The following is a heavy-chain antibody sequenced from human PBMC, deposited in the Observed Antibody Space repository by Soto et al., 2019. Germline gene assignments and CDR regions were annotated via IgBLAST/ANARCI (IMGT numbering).Heavy chain of an antibody. CDR2: IYNSGSA. Sequence: QVQLQESGPGLVKPSKTLSLTCTVSGGSISSDYWSWIRQTPGKGLQYIGYIYNSGSANYNPSLPSRLIISVDTSRNPLSLTLRSVTAADTAVYYCATGWLEREGYVMDVWGQGTTVTVSS. J-gene: IGHJ6*02. V-gene: IGHV4-59*08. CDR3: ATGWLEREGYVMDV. D-gene: IGHD3-3*01. CDR1: GGSISSDY.